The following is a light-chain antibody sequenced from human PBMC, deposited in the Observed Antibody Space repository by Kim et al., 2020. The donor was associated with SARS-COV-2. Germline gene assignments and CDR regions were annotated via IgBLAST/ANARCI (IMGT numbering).Light chain of an antibody. Sequence: LTQSPVTLSFSRGERATLSCRASQTVMSDYVAWYHQRPGQSPRLLISAASTRASGIPDRFTGSGSGTDFSLTIDRLESEDSGVYYCHQYGTPRGTFGPGTKLEI. V-gene: IGKV3-20*01. J-gene: IGKJ2*01. CDR2: AAS. CDR1: QTVMSDY. CDR3: HQYGTPRGT.